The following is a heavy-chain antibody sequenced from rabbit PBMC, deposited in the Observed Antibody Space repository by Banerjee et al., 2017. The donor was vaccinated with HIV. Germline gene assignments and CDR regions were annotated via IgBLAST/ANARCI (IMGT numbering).Heavy chain of an antibody. CDR2: IGAGSGSA. CDR3: ARDYTGYVVYDGALDL. CDR1: GFSFSSNYW. V-gene: IGHV1S40*01. J-gene: IGHJ6*01. D-gene: IGHD7-1*01. Sequence: QSLEESGGDLVKPGASLTLTCTASGFSFSSNYWLCWVRQAPGKGLEWIACIGAGSGSAYYATWAKGRFTISKTSSTTVTLQMTSLTAADTATYFCARDYTGYVVYDGALDLWGPGTLVTVS.